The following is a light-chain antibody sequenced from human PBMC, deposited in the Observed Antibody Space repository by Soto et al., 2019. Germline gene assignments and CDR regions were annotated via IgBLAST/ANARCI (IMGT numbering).Light chain of an antibody. CDR3: QQYGSSPVT. CDR1: QSVTSSY. J-gene: IGKJ3*01. CDR2: GAS. Sequence: EIVLTQSPGTLSLSPGERATLTCRASQSVTSSYLAWYQQKPGQAPRLLMYGASSRATGIPDRFSGRGSGTDFTLTISRLEPEDFAVYYCQQYGSSPVTFGPGTKVDIK. V-gene: IGKV3-20*01.